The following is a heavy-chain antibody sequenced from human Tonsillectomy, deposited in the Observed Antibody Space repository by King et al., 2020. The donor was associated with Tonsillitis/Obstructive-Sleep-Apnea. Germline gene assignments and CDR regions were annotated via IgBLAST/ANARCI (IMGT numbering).Heavy chain of an antibody. J-gene: IGHJ4*02. CDR1: GGSFSGYY. CDR3: ARGQYGDYSGVDYFVYYFDY. CDR2: INHSGST. Sequence: VQLPQWGAGLLKPSETLSLPCAVYGGSFSGYYWSWIRQPPGKGLEWIGEINHSGSTNYNPSLKSRVTISVDTSKNQFSLKLSSVTAADTAVYYCARGQYGDYSGVDYFVYYFDYWGQGTLVTVSS. V-gene: IGHV4-34*01. D-gene: IGHD4-17*01.